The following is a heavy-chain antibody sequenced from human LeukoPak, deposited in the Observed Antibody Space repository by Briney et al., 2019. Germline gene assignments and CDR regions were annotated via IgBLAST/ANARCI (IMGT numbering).Heavy chain of an antibody. V-gene: IGHV3-23*01. J-gene: IGHJ4*02. CDR2: ISDSGSLT. CDR3: AKDARRTDGWYYFDY. D-gene: IGHD6-19*01. Sequence: GGSLRLSCAASGFAFSSQAMGWVRQAPGKGLEWVSVISDSGSLTYYADSVKGRFTISRDNSKKTLFLQLNSLRAGDTAIYYCAKDARRTDGWYYFDYWGQGALVTVSS. CDR1: GFAFSSQA.